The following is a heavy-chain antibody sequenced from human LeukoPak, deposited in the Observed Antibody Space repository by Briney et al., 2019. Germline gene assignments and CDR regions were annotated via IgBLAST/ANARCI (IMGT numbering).Heavy chain of an antibody. CDR3: ARDADSSGWYGGYYFDY. CDR1: GFTFSSYW. V-gene: IGHV3-7*01. Sequence: GGSLRLSCAASGFTFSSYWMSWVRQAPGKGLEWVANIKQDGSEKYYVDSVKGRFTISRDNAKNSLYLQMNSLRAEDTAVYYCARDADSSGWYGGYYFDYWGQGTLVTVSS. D-gene: IGHD6-19*01. J-gene: IGHJ4*02. CDR2: IKQDGSEK.